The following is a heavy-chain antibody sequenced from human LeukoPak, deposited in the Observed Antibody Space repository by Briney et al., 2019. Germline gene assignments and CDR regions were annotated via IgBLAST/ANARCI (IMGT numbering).Heavy chain of an antibody. CDR1: GYTFTGYY. CDR3: ARVRACSSTSCYLPGFDY. CDR2: ISPNSGGT. Sequence: ASVKVSCKASGYTFTGYYMHWVRQAPGQGLEWMGWISPNSGGTNYAQKFQGRVTMTRDTSISTAYMELSRLRSDDTAVYYCARVRACSSTSCYLPGFDYWGQGTLVTVPS. V-gene: IGHV1-2*02. J-gene: IGHJ4*02. D-gene: IGHD2-2*01.